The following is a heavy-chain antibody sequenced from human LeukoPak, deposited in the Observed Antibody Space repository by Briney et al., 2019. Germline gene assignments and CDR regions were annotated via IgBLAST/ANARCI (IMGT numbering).Heavy chain of an antibody. D-gene: IGHD3-16*01. J-gene: IGHJ6*03. Sequence: GASVKVSCKASGYTFTGYYMHWVRQAPGQGLEWMGWINPNSGGTNYAQKFQGRVTMTRDTSTSTAYMELSRLRSDDTAVYYCASLPQPLITFDMDVWGKGTTVTVSS. CDR3: ASLPQPLITFDMDV. V-gene: IGHV1-2*02. CDR2: INPNSGGT. CDR1: GYTFTGYY.